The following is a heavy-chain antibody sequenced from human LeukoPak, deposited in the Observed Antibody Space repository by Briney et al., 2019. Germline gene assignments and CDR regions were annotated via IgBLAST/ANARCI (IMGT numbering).Heavy chain of an antibody. CDR3: AKEGDYYGSGSYDSYFDY. J-gene: IGHJ4*02. CDR1: GFTFSSYA. Sequence: TGGSLRLFCAASGFTFSSYAMSWVRQAPGKGLEWVSAVSGSGGSTYHADSVKGRFTISRDNSKNTLYLQMNSLRAEDTAVYYCAKEGDYYGSGSYDSYFDYWGQGTLVTVSS. CDR2: VSGSGGST. D-gene: IGHD3-10*01. V-gene: IGHV3-23*01.